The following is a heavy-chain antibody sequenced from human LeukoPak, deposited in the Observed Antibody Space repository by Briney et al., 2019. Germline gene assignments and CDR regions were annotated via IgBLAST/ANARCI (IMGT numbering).Heavy chain of an antibody. CDR3: ARGRITIFGVVTPHFDY. V-gene: IGHV4-59*01. J-gene: IGHJ4*02. CDR2: IHDSVNT. Sequence: PSETLSLTCTVSGGSISIYYWTWIRQSPGTGLEWIGYIHDSVNTDYNPSLKSRVTISVDTSNKQFSLKLNSVTAADTAVYYCARGRITIFGVVTPHFDYWGQGTLVTVSS. D-gene: IGHD3-3*01. CDR1: GGSISIYY.